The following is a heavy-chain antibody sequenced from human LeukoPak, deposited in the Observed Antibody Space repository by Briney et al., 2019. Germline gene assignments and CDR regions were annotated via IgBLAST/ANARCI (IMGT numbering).Heavy chain of an antibody. J-gene: IGHJ4*02. D-gene: IGHD6-19*01. V-gene: IGHV4-39*01. CDR3: ARGQWLWWGARPYYFDY. CDR2: IYYSGST. CDR1: GGSISSSSYY. Sequence: SETLSLTCTVSGGSISSSSYYWGWIRQPPGKGLEWIGSIYYSGSTYYNPSLKSRVTISVDTSKNQFSLKLSSVTAADTAVYYCARGQWLWWGARPYYFDYWGQGTLVTVSS.